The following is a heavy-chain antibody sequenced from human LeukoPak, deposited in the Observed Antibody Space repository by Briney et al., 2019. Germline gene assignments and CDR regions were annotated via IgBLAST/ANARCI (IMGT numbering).Heavy chain of an antibody. Sequence: GGSLTLSCAPSGLTLSRYAMTWVRQAPGKGLEWVSVISGSGDNTYYADSVKGRFTISRDNSKDTLYLQINSLRDDDTSVYYCAKKAHDFDYWGQGTLVTVST. CDR2: ISGSGDNT. CDR1: GLTLSRYA. CDR3: AKKAHDFDY. J-gene: IGHJ4*02. V-gene: IGHV3-23*01.